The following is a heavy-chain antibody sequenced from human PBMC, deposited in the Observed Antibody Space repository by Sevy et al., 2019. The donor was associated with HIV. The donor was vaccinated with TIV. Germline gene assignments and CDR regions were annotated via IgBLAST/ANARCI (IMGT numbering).Heavy chain of an antibody. J-gene: IGHJ6*02. CDR1: GYRFTDYW. Sequence: GKSLKISCKGSGYRFTDYWIAWVRQRPGKGLGWMGIIYPGDSDTIYSPSFRGQVTIPVDKSITTAYVKWSTLKASDTGIYYCARGARGTLPSYYYYGWDIWGQGTTVTVSS. V-gene: IGHV5-51*01. CDR3: ARGARGTLPSYYYYGWDI. CDR2: IYPGDSDT. D-gene: IGHD3-16*01.